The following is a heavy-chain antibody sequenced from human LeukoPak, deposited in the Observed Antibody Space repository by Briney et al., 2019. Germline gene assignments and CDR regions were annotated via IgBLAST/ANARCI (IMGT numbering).Heavy chain of an antibody. V-gene: IGHV1-3*03. Sequence: ASVKVSCKASGYTFTSYAMHWVRQAPGQRLEWMGWINAGNGNTKYSQEFQGRVTITRDTSASTAYMELSSLRSEDMAVYYCAREARTDNYFDYWGQGTLVTVSS. CDR2: INAGNGNT. CDR3: AREARTDNYFDY. D-gene: IGHD3/OR15-3a*01. CDR1: GYTFTSYA. J-gene: IGHJ4*02.